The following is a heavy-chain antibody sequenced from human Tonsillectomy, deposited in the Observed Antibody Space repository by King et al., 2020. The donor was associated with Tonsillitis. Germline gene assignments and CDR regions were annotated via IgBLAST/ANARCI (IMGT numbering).Heavy chain of an antibody. D-gene: IGHD2-15*01. CDR3: ARDVSKRVAYGMDV. Sequence: VQLVESGGGLVKPGGSLRLSCAASGFTFSSYSMNWVRQAPGKGLEWVSCISSSSSYIYYADSVKGRFTISRDNAKNSLYLKMNSLRAEDTAVYYCARDVSKRVAYGMDVWGQGTTVTVSS. CDR1: GFTFSSYS. J-gene: IGHJ6*02. CDR2: ISSSSSYI. V-gene: IGHV3-21*01.